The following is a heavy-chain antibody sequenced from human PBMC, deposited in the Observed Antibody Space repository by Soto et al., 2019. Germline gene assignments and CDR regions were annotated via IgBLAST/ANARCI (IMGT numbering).Heavy chain of an antibody. D-gene: IGHD6-13*01. V-gene: IGHV4-59*12. Sequence: SSETLSLTCTVSGGSISSYYWSWIRQPPGKGLEWIGYIYYSGSTNYNPSPKSRVTISVDTSKNQFSLKLSSVTAADTAVYYCARSFGVAEAGPFDYWGQGTLVTVSS. CDR3: ARSFGVAEAGPFDY. CDR2: IYYSGST. J-gene: IGHJ4*02. CDR1: GGSISSYY.